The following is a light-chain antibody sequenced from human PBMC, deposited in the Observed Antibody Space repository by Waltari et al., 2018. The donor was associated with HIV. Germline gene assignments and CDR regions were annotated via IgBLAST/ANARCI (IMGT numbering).Light chain of an antibody. J-gene: IGKJ2*01. Sequence: EIVSTQSPATRHLSPGGRHTLSCKASPSVSTYLAWYQQKPGQAPRLLIYYASNRATGVPARFSGSGSGTDFTLTISSLEPEDFAVYYCQQRSYCPFTFGHGTKLEIK. CDR3: QQRSYCPFT. V-gene: IGKV3-11*01. CDR1: PSVSTY. CDR2: YAS.